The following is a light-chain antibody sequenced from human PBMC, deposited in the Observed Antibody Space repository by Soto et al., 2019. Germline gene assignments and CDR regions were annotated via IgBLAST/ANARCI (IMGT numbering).Light chain of an antibody. J-gene: IGKJ4*01. V-gene: IGKV3D-20*02. CDR2: DVS. CDR1: QSVSSSY. CDR3: QQRSNWPLT. Sequence: EIVLTQSPGTLSLPPGERATLSCRASQSVSSSYLAWYQQKPRQAPRLLIYDVSIRATGIPARFSGSGSGTDFTLTISSLEPEDFAVYYCQQRSNWPLTFGGGTKVEIK.